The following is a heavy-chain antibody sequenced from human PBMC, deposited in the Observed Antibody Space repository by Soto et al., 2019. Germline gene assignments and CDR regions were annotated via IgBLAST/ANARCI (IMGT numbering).Heavy chain of an antibody. V-gene: IGHV4-34*01. Sequence: PLETLSLTCAVYGGSFGGYYWNWIRLPPGKGLGWIGQINQSGSTNYSPSLKSRVTVSVDTSNNQFSLKLHSVTAADTAVYYCARGRYSDSSGIYDASNIWRQGTMVTVSS. J-gene: IGHJ3*02. CDR3: ARGRYSDSSGIYDASNI. D-gene: IGHD3-22*01. CDR2: INQSGST. CDR1: GGSFGGYY.